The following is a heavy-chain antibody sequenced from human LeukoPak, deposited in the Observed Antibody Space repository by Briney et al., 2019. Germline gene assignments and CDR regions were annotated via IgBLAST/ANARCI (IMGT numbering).Heavy chain of an antibody. D-gene: IGHD4-17*01. V-gene: IGHV4-4*07. J-gene: IGHJ1*01. CDR1: GGSISSYY. CDR3: ASDYGDYAEYFQH. Sequence: PSETLSLTCTVSGGSISSYYWSWTRQPAGKGLEWIGRIYTSGSTNYNPSLKSRVTMSVDTSKNQFSLKLSSVTAADTAVYYCASDYGDYAEYFQHWGQGTLVTVSS. CDR2: IYTSGST.